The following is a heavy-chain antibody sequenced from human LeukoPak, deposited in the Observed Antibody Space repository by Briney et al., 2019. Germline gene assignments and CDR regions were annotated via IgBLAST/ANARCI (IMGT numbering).Heavy chain of an antibody. CDR3: ARDRGHYYDSSGYIDY. D-gene: IGHD3-22*01. J-gene: IGHJ4*02. CDR1: GFTFSSYE. CDR2: ISSRATAI. Sequence: PGGSLRLSCAASGFTFSSYEMNWVRQAPGKGLEWVSYISSRATAIYYADSVKGRFTISRDNAKNSLYLQMNSLRAEDTAVYYCARDRGHYYDSSGYIDYWGQGTLVTVSS. V-gene: IGHV3-48*03.